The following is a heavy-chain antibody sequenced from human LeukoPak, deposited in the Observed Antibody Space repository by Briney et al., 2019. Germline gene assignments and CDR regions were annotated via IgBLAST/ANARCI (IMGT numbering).Heavy chain of an antibody. J-gene: IGHJ3*02. D-gene: IGHD3-22*01. CDR2: IKQDGSEK. Sequence: PGGSLRLSCAASGFTFSSYWTSWVRQAPGKGLECVANIKQDGSEKYYVDSVKGRFTISRDNAKKSLYLQMNSLRAEDTAVYYCAHSGDSSGYYSYAFDIWGQGTMVTVSS. CDR3: AHSGDSSGYYSYAFDI. V-gene: IGHV3-7*01. CDR1: GFTFSSYW.